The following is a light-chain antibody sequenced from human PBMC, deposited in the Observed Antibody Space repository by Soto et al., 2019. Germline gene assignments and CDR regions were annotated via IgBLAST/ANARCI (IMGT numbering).Light chain of an antibody. J-gene: IGKJ5*01. Sequence: VLTQSPGTLSLPPGESATLSCRASQTVSITYLTWYQQKPGQAPRLLIFGASKRATGIPDRFSGSGSGRDFTLTISGLEPEDFAVYYCQQYGSSPLISFGQGTRLEIK. V-gene: IGKV3-20*01. CDR2: GAS. CDR1: QTVSITY. CDR3: QQYGSSPLIS.